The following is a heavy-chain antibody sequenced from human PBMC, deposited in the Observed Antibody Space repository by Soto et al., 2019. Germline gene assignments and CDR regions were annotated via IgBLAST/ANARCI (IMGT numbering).Heavy chain of an antibody. J-gene: IGHJ2*01. D-gene: IGHD5-12*01. V-gene: IGHV6-1*01. CDR3: ARDGSGYQWYFDV. CDR1: GDSVSSASAT. CDR2: TYYRSKWHN. Sequence: QVQLQQSGPGLVKPSQTLSLICAISGDSVSSASATWSWIRQSPSGRLEWLGRTYYRSKWHNDYAVSLKSRTPXTXDXPKIHLSLQLSSVTLEDTAVYFCARDGSGYQWYFDVWGRGSLVTVSS.